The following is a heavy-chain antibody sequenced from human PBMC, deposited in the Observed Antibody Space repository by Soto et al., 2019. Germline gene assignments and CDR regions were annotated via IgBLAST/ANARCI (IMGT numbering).Heavy chain of an antibody. J-gene: IGHJ6*02. CDR1: GFTFSSYA. D-gene: IGHD5-18*01. CDR2: LSDTGVSP. Sequence: GGSLRLSCAASGFTFSSYAMSWVRQAPGKGLEWVSALSDTGVSPYYADSVKGRFITSRDNSKNTLFLQMNSLRAEDTAVYHCAKMTSSSYGRYYGMDVWRPGTTVTVSS. V-gene: IGHV3-23*01. CDR3: AKMTSSSYGRYYGMDV.